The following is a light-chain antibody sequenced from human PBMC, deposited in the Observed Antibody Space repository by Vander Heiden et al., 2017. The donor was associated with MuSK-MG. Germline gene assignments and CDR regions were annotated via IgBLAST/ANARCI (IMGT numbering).Light chain of an antibody. J-gene: IGKJ4*01. CDR2: WAS. CDR1: QSVLFSSNNKNY. CDR3: QQYYSTALT. Sequence: IVLPRLPHSRALSLGESATINCKSSQSVLFSSNNKNYLAWYQQKPGQPPKLLIYWASTRESGVPDRFSGSGSGTDFTLTISSLQAEDVAVYYCQQYYSTALTVGGGTKVEIK. V-gene: IGKV4-1*01.